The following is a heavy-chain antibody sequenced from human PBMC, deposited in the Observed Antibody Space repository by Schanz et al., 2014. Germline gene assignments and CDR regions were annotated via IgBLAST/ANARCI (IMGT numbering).Heavy chain of an antibody. V-gene: IGHV3-48*01. CDR2: ISSSGSYI. D-gene: IGHD5-12*01. CDR1: GFTFNSYA. CDR3: ASPSGYSDYGTYFDF. J-gene: IGHJ4*02. Sequence: EVQLLESGGGLVQPGGSLRLSCAASGFTFNSYAMTWVRQAPGKGLEWVSSISSSGSYIHYADSVKGRVTISRDNSKNTLYLHMNTLRSEDTAVYYCASPSGYSDYGTYFDFWGQGTLVTVSS.